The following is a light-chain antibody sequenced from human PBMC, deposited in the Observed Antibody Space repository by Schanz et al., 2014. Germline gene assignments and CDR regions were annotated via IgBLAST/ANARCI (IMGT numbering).Light chain of an antibody. CDR1: QSISSY. CDR2: AAS. J-gene: IGKJ1*01. V-gene: IGKV1-39*01. CDR3: QHSRGAPPT. Sequence: IQMTQSPSSLSASVGDRVTITCRASQSISSYLNWYQQKPGKAPKLLIYAASSLQSGVPSRFSGSGSGTDFTLTISSLQPEDFATYYCQHSRGAPPTFGQGTKVDIK.